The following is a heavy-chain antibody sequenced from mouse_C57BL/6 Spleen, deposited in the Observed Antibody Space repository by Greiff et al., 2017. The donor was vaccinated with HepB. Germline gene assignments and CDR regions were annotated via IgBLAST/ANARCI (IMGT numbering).Heavy chain of an antibody. CDR3: ARGEVAWYAY. Sequence: QVQLQQPGAELVRPGSSVKLSCKASGYTFTSYWMHWVKQRPIQGLEWIGNIDPSDSETHYNQKFKDKATLTVDKSSSTAYMQLSSLISEDSAVYYCARGEVAWYAYWGQGTLVTVSA. V-gene: IGHV1-52*01. CDR1: GYTFTSYW. CDR2: IDPSDSET. J-gene: IGHJ3*01.